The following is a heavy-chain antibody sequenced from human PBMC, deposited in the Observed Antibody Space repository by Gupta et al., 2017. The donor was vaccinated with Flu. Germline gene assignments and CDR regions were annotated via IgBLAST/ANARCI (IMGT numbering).Heavy chain of an antibody. V-gene: IGHV1-3*01. CDR3: ARASNGWYFDP. J-gene: IGHJ5*02. Sequence: QVQLVQSGAEVKKPGASVKISCKTSGYTFTTYATHWVRQAPGQGLEWMGWILGDNGNTKYSQKFQDRVTFTRDTSASTVYMDVSSLRSEDTAVYYCARASNGWYFDPWGQGTLVTVSS. CDR1: GYTFTTYA. D-gene: IGHD6-19*01. CDR2: ILGDNGNT.